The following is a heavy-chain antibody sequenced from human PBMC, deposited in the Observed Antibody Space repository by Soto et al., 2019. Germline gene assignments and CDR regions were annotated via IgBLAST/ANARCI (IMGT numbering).Heavy chain of an antibody. CDR1: GFTFSSYA. J-gene: IGHJ4*02. CDR3: ARQWLDSYYFDY. V-gene: IGHV3-64*01. CDR2: ISSNGGST. D-gene: IGHD6-19*01. Sequence: EVQLVESGGGLVQHGGSLRLSCAASGFTFSSYAMHWVRQAPGKGLEYVSAISSNGGSTYYANSVKGRFTISRDNSKNTLYLQMGSLRAEDMAVYYCARQWLDSYYFDYWGQGTLVTVSS.